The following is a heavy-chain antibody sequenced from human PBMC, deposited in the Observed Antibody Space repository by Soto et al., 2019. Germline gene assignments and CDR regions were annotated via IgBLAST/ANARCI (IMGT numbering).Heavy chain of an antibody. Sequence: SETLSLTCTVPGGSXSSYYWSWIRQPPGKGLEWIGYIYYSGSTNYNPSLKSRVTISVDTSKNQFSLKLSSVTAADTAVYYCARVSYDYIWGSYQQIDYWGQGTLVTVSS. CDR2: IYYSGST. J-gene: IGHJ4*02. CDR3: ARVSYDYIWGSYQQIDY. CDR1: GGSXSSYY. D-gene: IGHD3-16*02. V-gene: IGHV4-59*01.